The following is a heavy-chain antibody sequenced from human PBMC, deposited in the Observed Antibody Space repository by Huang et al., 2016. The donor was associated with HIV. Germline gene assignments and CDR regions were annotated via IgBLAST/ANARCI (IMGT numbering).Heavy chain of an antibody. D-gene: IGHD6-13*01. J-gene: IGHJ4*02. CDR1: AYTFTGYY. CDR3: ARSSSSWNFYFDY. V-gene: IGHV1-2*02. CDR2: INPNNGDT. Sequence: QVQLVQSGAEVKKPGASMKVSCKASAYTFTGYYLHWLRQAPGQRLEWLGWINPNNGDTTYPQKCRGRVTMTRDTSISTAYMELSRLRSDDTAVYYCARSSSSWNFYFDYWGQGTLVTVSS.